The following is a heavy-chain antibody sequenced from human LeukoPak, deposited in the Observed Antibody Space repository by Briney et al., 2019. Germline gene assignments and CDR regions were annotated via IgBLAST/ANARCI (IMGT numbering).Heavy chain of an antibody. CDR2: ISTYNGDT. CDR3: AREWWGYDVLTGDNWFDP. Sequence: ASVKVSCKASGYTFTTYGISWVRQAPGQGLEWMGWISTYNGDTNYAQKLQGRVTMTTDTSTSTAYMELRSLRSDDTAVYYCAREWWGYDVLTGDNWFDPWGQGTLVTVSS. D-gene: IGHD3-9*01. CDR1: GYTFTTYG. V-gene: IGHV1-18*01. J-gene: IGHJ5*02.